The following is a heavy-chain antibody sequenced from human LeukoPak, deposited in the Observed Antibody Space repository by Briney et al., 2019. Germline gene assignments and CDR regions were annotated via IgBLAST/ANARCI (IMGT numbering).Heavy chain of an antibody. Sequence: SGGSLRLSCAASGFTFSSYAMHWVRQAPGKGLEWVAVISYDGSNKYYADSVKGRFTISRDNSKNTLYLQMNSLRAEDTAVYYCARDKDGSYAFDIWGQGTMVTVSS. CDR3: ARDKDGSYAFDI. D-gene: IGHD3-16*02. J-gene: IGHJ3*02. CDR2: ISYDGSNK. CDR1: GFTFSSYA. V-gene: IGHV3-30-3*01.